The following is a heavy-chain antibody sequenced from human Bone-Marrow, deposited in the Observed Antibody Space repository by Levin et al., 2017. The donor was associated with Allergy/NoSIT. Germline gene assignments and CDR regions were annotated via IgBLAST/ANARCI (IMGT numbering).Heavy chain of an antibody. J-gene: IGHJ3*02. D-gene: IGHD2-2*02. CDR2: TYYRSKWYN. V-gene: IGHV6-1*01. CDR1: GDSLSSNGVA. CDR3: ARGGNTAFDI. Sequence: SQTLSLTCAISGDSLSSNGVAWNWIRQSPSRGLEWLGRTYYRSKWYNDYAPSVKSRITINPDTSKSQFSLQLNSVIPEDTAVYYCARGGNTAFDIGGQGTIVTVSS.